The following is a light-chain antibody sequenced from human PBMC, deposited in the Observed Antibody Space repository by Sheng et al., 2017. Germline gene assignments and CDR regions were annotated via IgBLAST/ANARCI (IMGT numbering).Light chain of an antibody. J-gene: IGKJ1*01. Sequence: DIQMTQSPSTLSASVGDRVTITCRASQSISSWLAWYQHKPGKAPKLLIYKASTLESGVPSRFSGSGSGTEFTLTISSLQPDDSATYYCQQYKSYPWTFGQGTKVEIK. CDR2: KAS. CDR1: QSISSW. CDR3: QQYKSYPWT. V-gene: IGKV1-5*03.